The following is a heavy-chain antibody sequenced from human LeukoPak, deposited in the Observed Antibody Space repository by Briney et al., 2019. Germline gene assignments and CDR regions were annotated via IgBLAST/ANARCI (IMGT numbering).Heavy chain of an antibody. Sequence: SETLSLTCTVSGGSISSSSYYWGWIRQPPGKGLEWSGSIYYSGSTYYNPSLKSRVTISVDTSKNQFILKLSSVTAADTAVYYCARDGYNPIDYWGQGTLVTVSS. D-gene: IGHD5-24*01. J-gene: IGHJ4*02. CDR3: ARDGYNPIDY. CDR2: IYYSGST. CDR1: GGSISSSSYY. V-gene: IGHV4-39*02.